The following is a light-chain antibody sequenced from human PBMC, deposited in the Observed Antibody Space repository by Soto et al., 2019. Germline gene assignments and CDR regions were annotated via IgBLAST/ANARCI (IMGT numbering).Light chain of an antibody. CDR3: EQYDTSPYT. J-gene: IGKJ2*01. CDR2: AAS. CDR1: QSVSSTY. Sequence: EIVLPQSPGTLSLSPGARATLSCRASQSVSSTYLSRYQQKPGQAPRLLIYAASGRETGITDPFSGSGSGTAFNLTISRVEPEDFAVYYCEQYDTSPYTFGQGTKLEI. V-gene: IGKV3-20*01.